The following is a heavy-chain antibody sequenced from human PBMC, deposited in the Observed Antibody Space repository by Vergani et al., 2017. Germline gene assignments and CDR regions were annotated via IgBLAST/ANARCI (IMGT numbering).Heavy chain of an antibody. CDR2: MSGSGGST. Sequence: EVQLLEPGGGLVQPGGSLRLSCAASGFTFSSYAMSWVRQAPGKGLEWVSAMSGSGGSTYYADSVKGRFTISRDNSKNTLYLQMNSLRAEDTAVYYCAKATSATGTPFNYWGQGTLVTVSS. CDR1: GFTFSSYA. J-gene: IGHJ4*02. V-gene: IGHV3-23*01. D-gene: IGHD1-7*01. CDR3: AKATSATGTPFNY.